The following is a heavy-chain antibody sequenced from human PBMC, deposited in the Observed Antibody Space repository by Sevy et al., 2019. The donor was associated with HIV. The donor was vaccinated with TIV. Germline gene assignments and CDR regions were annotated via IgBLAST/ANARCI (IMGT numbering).Heavy chain of an antibody. V-gene: IGHV3-23*01. CDR1: GFTFNTHA. J-gene: IGHJ3*01. Sequence: GGSLRLSCAASGFTFNTHAMNWVRQAPGKGLEWVSVISATGSSTYYADSVKGRFNISRDNSKNTLYLQMNSLTADDTAVYYWEKALNPALESMIEVIFRTLKGFDVWGQGTMVTVSS. CDR3: EKALNPALESMIEVIFRTLKGFDV. CDR2: ISATGSST. D-gene: IGHD3-22*01.